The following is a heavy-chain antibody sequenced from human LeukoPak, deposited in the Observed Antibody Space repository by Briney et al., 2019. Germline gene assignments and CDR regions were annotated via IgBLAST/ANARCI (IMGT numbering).Heavy chain of an antibody. CDR3: ARESGSSASDY. CDR2: INPNSGGT. V-gene: IGHV1-2*02. Sequence: GASVKVSCKASGYTFTGYYMHWVRQAPGQGLEWMGWINPNSGGTKYAQKFQGRVTMTRDTSISTAYMELRSLRSDDTAVYYCARESGSSASDYWGQGTLVTVSS. J-gene: IGHJ4*02. D-gene: IGHD6-25*01. CDR1: GYTFTGYY.